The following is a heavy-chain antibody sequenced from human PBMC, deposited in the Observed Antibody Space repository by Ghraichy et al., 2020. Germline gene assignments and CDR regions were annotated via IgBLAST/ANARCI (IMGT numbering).Heavy chain of an antibody. CDR3: ARKQQTPHDYVWGSYRYSLFDY. V-gene: IGHV4-34*01. Sequence: SETLSLTCAVYGGSFSGYYWSWIRQPPGKGLEWIGEINHSGSTNYNPSLKSRVTISVDTSKNQFSLKLSSVTAADTAVYYCARKQQTPHDYVWGSYRYSLFDYWGQGTLVTVSS. CDR1: GGSFSGYY. D-gene: IGHD3-16*02. CDR2: INHSGST. J-gene: IGHJ4*02.